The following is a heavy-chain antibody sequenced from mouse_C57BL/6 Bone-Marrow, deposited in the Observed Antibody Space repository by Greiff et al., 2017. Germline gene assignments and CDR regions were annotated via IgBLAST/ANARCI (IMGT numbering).Heavy chain of an antibody. CDR2: IWRGGST. D-gene: IGHD1-1*01. CDR3: AKNDYYGSSWFAY. Sequence: QVQLKQSGPGLVQPSQSLSITCTVSGFSLTSYGVHWVRQSPGKGLEWLGVIWRGGSTDYNAAFMSRLSITKDNSKCQVFFKMNSLQAYDTAIYYCAKNDYYGSSWFAYWGQGTLVTVSA. V-gene: IGHV2-5*01. CDR1: GFSLTSYG. J-gene: IGHJ3*01.